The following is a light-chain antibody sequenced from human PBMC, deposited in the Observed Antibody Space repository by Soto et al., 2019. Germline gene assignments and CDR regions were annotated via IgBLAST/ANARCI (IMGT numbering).Light chain of an antibody. CDR3: QQYGSSPRT. V-gene: IGKV3-20*01. Sequence: EILLTQSPGTLSLSPGERATLSCRASQSVSSSYLALYQQKPGQAPRLLIYGASSRATGIPDRFSGSGSGTDFTLNISILEPEDFALYYCQQYGSSPRTFGQGTKVEIQ. J-gene: IGKJ1*01. CDR2: GAS. CDR1: QSVSSSY.